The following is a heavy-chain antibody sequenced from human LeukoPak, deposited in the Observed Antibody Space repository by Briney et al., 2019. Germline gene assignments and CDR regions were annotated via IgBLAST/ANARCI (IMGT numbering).Heavy chain of an antibody. V-gene: IGHV1-69*13. CDR3: AREGSKVAGLFDY. J-gene: IGHJ4*02. CDR1: GGTFSSYA. Sequence: SVKVSCKASGGTFSSYAISWVRQAPGQGLEWMGGIIPIFGTANYAQKFQGRVTITADEPTSTAYMELSSLRSEDTAVYYCAREGSKVAGLFDYWGQGTLVTVSS. CDR2: IIPIFGTA. D-gene: IGHD6-19*01.